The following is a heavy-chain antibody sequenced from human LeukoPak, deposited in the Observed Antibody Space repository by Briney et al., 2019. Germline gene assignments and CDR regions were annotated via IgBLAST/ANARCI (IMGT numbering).Heavy chain of an antibody. J-gene: IGHJ4*02. V-gene: IGHV3-23*01. CDR2: ISGSGGST. CDR3: AKNGYRQWLVTEFDY. CDR1: GFTFDDYA. Sequence: PGGSLRLSCAASGFTFDDYAMSWVRQAPGKGLEWVSAISGSGGSTYYADSVKGRFTISRDNSKNTLYLQMNSLRAEDTAVYYCAKNGYRQWLVTEFDYWGQGTLVTVSS. D-gene: IGHD6-19*01.